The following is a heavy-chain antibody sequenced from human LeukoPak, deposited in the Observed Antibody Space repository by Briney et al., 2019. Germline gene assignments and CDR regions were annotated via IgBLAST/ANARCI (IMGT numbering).Heavy chain of an antibody. CDR2: INHSGST. CDR3: ARVYDSNRSGYFDY. J-gene: IGHJ4*02. V-gene: IGHV4-34*01. Sequence: SETLTLTCAAYGWTFSDYYLNWIRQPPGKGLEWIGEINHSGSTNYNPSLKSPVTISVDTSKSQFSLKLSSVTAADTAVYYCARVYDSNRSGYFDYWGQGTLVTVSS. D-gene: IGHD3-22*01. CDR1: GWTFSDYY.